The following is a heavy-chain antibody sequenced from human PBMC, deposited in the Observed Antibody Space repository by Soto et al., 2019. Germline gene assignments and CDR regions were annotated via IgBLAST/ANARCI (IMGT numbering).Heavy chain of an antibody. J-gene: IGHJ5*02. CDR3: ARHSYCSSICWFDP. CDR1: GGSINRYY. Sequence: PSETLSLTCTVSGGSINRYYWSWIRQSPGKGLEWIGYTHDSGSTNYNPSLKSRVTMSVDTSKNQFSLKLSSVTAADTAVYYCARHSYCSSICWFDPWGQGTLVTVS. V-gene: IGHV4-59*08. D-gene: IGHD2-2*01. CDR2: THDSGST.